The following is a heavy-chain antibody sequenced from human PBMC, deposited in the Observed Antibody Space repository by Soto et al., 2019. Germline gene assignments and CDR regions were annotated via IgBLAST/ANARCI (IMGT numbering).Heavy chain of an antibody. CDR2: INHSGST. D-gene: IGHD6-19*01. V-gene: IGHV4-34*01. CDR3: ARGSGWYVYNWFDP. Sequence: SETLSLTCAVYGGSFSGYYWSWIRQPPGKGLEWIGEINHSGSTNYNPSLKSRVTISVDTSKNQFSLKLSSVTAADTAVYYCARGSGWYVYNWFDPWGQGTLVTVSS. J-gene: IGHJ5*02. CDR1: GGSFSGYY.